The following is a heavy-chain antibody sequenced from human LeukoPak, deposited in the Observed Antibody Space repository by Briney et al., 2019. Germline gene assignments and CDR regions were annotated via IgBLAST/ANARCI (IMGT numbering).Heavy chain of an antibody. V-gene: IGHV1-69*13. D-gene: IGHD6-13*01. J-gene: IGHJ4*02. Sequence: SVKVSCKASGGTFSSYAISWVRQAPGQGLEWMGGIIPIFGTANYAQKFQGRVTITADESTSTAYMELSSLRSGDTAVYYCARDLPGIAAAGTSGGDYWGQGTLVTVSS. CDR1: GGTFSSYA. CDR3: ARDLPGIAAAGTSGGDY. CDR2: IIPIFGTA.